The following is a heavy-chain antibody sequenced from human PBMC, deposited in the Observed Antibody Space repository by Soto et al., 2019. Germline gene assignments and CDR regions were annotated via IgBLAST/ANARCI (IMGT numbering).Heavy chain of an antibody. Sequence: SQTLSLTCAISGDSVSSNSAAWNWIRQSPSRGLEWLGRTYYRSKWYNDYAVSVKSRITINPDTSKNQFSLQLNSVTPEDTAVYYCARDRYCSGGSCYHPYYYGMDVWGQGTTVTVSS. V-gene: IGHV6-1*01. CDR3: ARDRYCSGGSCYHPYYYGMDV. CDR1: GDSVSSNSAA. D-gene: IGHD2-15*01. J-gene: IGHJ6*02. CDR2: TYYRSKWYN.